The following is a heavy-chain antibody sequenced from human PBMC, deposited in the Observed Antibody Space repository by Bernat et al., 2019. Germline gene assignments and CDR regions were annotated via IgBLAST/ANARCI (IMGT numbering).Heavy chain of an antibody. CDR1: GFIFSSHN. D-gene: IGHD3-22*01. CDR3: AREDSSGSSFDY. J-gene: IGHJ4*02. CDR2: ISGSSGYI. Sequence: EVQLVESGGGLVKPGGSLRLSCVASGFIFSSHNMNWVRQAPGKGLEWVAYISGSSGYIFYADSVKGRFTIFRDNAKNSLSLQLNSLRAEDTAVYYCAREDSSGSSFDYWGQGTLVTVSS. V-gene: IGHV3-21*05.